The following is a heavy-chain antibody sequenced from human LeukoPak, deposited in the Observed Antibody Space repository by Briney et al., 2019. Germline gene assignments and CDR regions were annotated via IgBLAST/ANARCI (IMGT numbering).Heavy chain of an antibody. Sequence: GGSLRLSCAASGFTFSSYSFNWVRQVPGKGLEWVSSITTTFYTYYTDSVKGRFTISRDNAKNSLYLQMISLRAEDTAVYYCARGSEGYCSGGGCYYGMDVWGQGTTVTVSS. D-gene: IGHD2-15*01. J-gene: IGHJ6*01. V-gene: IGHV3-21*01. CDR3: ARGSEGYCSGGGCYYGMDV. CDR1: GFTFSSYS. CDR2: ITTTFYT.